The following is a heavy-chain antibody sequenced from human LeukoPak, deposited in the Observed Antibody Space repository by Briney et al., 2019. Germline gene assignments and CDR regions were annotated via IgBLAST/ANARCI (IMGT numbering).Heavy chain of an antibody. CDR3: ARAARPGRGYFDY. D-gene: IGHD1-14*01. Sequence: GGSLRLSCAASGFTVSSNYMSWVRQAPGKGLEWVSVIYSGGSTYYADSVKGRFTISRDNSKNTLYLQMNSLRAEDTAVYYCARAARPGRGYFDYWGQGTLVTVSS. V-gene: IGHV3-53*01. J-gene: IGHJ4*02. CDR2: IYSGGST. CDR1: GFTVSSNY.